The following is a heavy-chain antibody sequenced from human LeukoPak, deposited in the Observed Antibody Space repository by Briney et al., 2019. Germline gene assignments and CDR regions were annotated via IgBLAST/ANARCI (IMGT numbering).Heavy chain of an antibody. D-gene: IGHD3-9*01. CDR3: ARGRNYDILTGYYRGSSPEPLVDY. J-gene: IGHJ4*02. Sequence: SETLSLTCTVSGGSISSYYWSWIRQPPGKGLEWIGYIYYSGSTNYNPSLKSRVTISVDTSKNQFSLKLSSVTAADTAVYYCARGRNYDILTGYYRGSSPEPLVDYWGQGTLVTVSS. CDR2: IYYSGST. CDR1: GGSISSYY. V-gene: IGHV4-59*01.